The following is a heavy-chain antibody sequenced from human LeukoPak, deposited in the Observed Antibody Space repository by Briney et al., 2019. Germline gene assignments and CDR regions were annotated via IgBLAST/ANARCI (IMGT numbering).Heavy chain of an antibody. J-gene: IGHJ5*02. CDR3: ARQFYYSSNWFDP. V-gene: IGHV4-39*01. CDR2: IYYSGST. D-gene: IGHD4-11*01. Sequence: SETLSLTCTVSGGSISSSSYYWGWIRQPPGKGLEWIGSIYYSGSTYYNPFLKSRVTISVDTSKNQFSLKLSSVTAADTAVYYCARQFYYSSNWFDPWGQGTLVTVSS. CDR1: GGSISSSSYY.